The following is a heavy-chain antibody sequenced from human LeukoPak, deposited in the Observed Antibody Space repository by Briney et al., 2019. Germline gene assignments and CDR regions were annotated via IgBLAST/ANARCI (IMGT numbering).Heavy chain of an antibody. V-gene: IGHV3-23*01. Sequence: GGSLRLSCAASGFTFSSYAMSWVRQAPGKVLEWVSAISGSGGSTYYADSVKGRFTISRDNSKNTLYLQMNSLRAEDTAVYYCASSYSSGWHHWFDYWGQGTLVTVSS. CDR1: GFTFSSYA. J-gene: IGHJ4*02. CDR3: ASSYSSGWHHWFDY. CDR2: ISGSGGST. D-gene: IGHD6-19*01.